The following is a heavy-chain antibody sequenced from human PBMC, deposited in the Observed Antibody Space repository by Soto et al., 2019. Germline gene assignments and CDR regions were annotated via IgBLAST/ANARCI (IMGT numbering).Heavy chain of an antibody. Sequence: SETLSLTCPVSGGSVSDKTYYWSWIRQPPGKRLEWIGYVYYSGTTNYNPSLKSRVTISVDLSKNRFSLRLSSVTTADTALYYCARTTAVPNTLRSRYFFDYWGQGTLVTVSS. CDR2: VYYSGTT. D-gene: IGHD4-17*01. CDR3: ARTTAVPNTLRSRYFFDY. J-gene: IGHJ4*02. V-gene: IGHV4-61*01. CDR1: GGSVSDKTYY.